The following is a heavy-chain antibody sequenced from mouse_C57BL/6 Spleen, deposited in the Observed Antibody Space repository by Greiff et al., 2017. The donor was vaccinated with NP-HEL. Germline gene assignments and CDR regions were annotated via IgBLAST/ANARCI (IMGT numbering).Heavy chain of an antibody. J-gene: IGHJ2*01. Sequence: QVQLQQPGAELVKPGASVKLSCKASGYTFTSYWMHWVKQRPGQGLEWIGMIHPNSGSTNYNEKFKSKATLTVDKSSSTAYMQLSSLTSEDSAVYYCAIFLIRYHYFDDWGQGTTLTVSS. V-gene: IGHV1-64*01. CDR3: AIFLIRYHYFDD. D-gene: IGHD1-1*01. CDR1: GYTFTSYW. CDR2: IHPNSGST.